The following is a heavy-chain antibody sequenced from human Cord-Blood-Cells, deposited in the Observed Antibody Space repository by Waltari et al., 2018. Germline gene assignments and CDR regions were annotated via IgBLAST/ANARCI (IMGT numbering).Heavy chain of an antibody. J-gene: IGHJ5*02. Sequence: QVQLQQWGAGLLKPSETLSLTCAVYGGSFSGYYWSWIRQPPGKGLEWIGEINHSGSTNYNPFRKSRVTISVDTSKNQCSLKLGSVTAADTAVYYCARLPSPRDYYGSGSPNWFDPWGQGTLVTVSS. D-gene: IGHD3-10*01. V-gene: IGHV4-34*01. CDR2: INHSGST. CDR3: ARLPSPRDYYGSGSPNWFDP. CDR1: GGSFSGYY.